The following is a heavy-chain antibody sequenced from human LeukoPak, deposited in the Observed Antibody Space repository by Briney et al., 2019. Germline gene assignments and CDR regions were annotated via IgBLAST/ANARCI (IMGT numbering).Heavy chain of an antibody. Sequence: GGSLRLSCAASGFSFSSYAMSWVREAPARGLEWVSSLRGNGDTFYADCVKSRSTHSRNDSMNPVYITLNNVSAEDSDVYYCGKANWVSNADAVFWGQGTVVTVSS. D-gene: IGHD1-1*01. CDR2: LRGNGDT. CDR1: GFSFSSYA. CDR3: GKANWVSNADAVF. V-gene: IGHV3-23*01. J-gene: IGHJ4*02.